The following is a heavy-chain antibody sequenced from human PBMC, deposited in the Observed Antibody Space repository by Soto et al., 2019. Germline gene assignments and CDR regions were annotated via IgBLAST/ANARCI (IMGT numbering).Heavy chain of an antibody. D-gene: IGHD3-10*01. CDR1: GYTFTSYA. Sequence: ASVKVSCKASGYTFTSYAMHWVRQAPGQRLEWMGWINAGNGNTKYSQKFQGRVTITRDTSASTAYMELSSLRSEDTAVYYCARSRGHYGSGSYFWFDYWGQGTLVTVSS. CDR3: ARSRGHYGSGSYFWFDY. CDR2: INAGNGNT. V-gene: IGHV1-3*01. J-gene: IGHJ4*02.